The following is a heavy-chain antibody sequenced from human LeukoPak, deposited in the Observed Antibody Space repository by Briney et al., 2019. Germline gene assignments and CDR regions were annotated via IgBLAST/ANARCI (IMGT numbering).Heavy chain of an antibody. CDR2: ISGSGGST. Sequence: GGSLTLTCAAYGFTESRYAKNWVRQAPGKGLEWVSAISGSGGSTYYADSVKGRFTISRDNSKNTLYLQMNSLRAEDTAVYHCAKDPRGAAPVDYWGQGTLVTVSS. J-gene: IGHJ4*02. D-gene: IGHD6-13*01. V-gene: IGHV3-23*01. CDR1: GFTESRYA. CDR3: AKDPRGAAPVDY.